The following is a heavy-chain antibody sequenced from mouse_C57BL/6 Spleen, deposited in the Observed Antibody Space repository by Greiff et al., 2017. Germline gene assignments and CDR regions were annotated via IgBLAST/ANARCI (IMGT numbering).Heavy chain of an antibody. V-gene: IGHV1-66*01. CDR2: IYPGSGNT. J-gene: IGHJ2*01. CDR3: ARQGFITAVPYFDY. CDR1: GYSFTSYY. Sequence: VQLQQSGPELVKPGASVKISCKASGYSFTSYYIHWVKQRPGQGLEWIGWIYPGSGNTKYNEKFKGKATLTADTSSSTAYMQLSSLTSEDSAVYYCARQGFITAVPYFDYWGQGTTLTVSS. D-gene: IGHD1-1*01.